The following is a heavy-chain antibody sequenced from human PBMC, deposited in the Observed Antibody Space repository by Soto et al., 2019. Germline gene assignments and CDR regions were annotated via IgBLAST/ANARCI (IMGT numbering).Heavy chain of an antibody. CDR1: GGSISSSSYY. D-gene: IGHD4-17*01. J-gene: IGHJ1*01. V-gene: IGHV4-39*07. CDR3: ARSRTTVTPSGFQH. Sequence: SETLSLTCTVSGGSISSSSYYWGWIRQPPGKGLEWIGNIYYSGSAYYNPSLKSRVTISVDTSKNQFSLKLSSVTAADTAVYYCARSRTTVTPSGFQHWGQGTLVTVSS. CDR2: IYYSGSA.